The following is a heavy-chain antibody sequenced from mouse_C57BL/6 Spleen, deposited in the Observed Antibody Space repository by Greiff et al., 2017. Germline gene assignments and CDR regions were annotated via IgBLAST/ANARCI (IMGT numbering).Heavy chain of an antibody. V-gene: IGHV6-3*01. CDR3: TPLITTGRMDYAMDY. CDR2: IRLKSDNYAT. CDR1: GFTFSNYW. D-gene: IGHD1-1*01. Sequence: EVKLMESGGGLVQPGGSMKLSCVASGFTFSNYWMNWVRQSPEKGLEWVAQIRLKSDNYATHYAESVKGRFPISRDDSKSSVYLQMNKLRAEDTGMYYCTPLITTGRMDYAMDYWGQGTSVTVSS. J-gene: IGHJ4*01.